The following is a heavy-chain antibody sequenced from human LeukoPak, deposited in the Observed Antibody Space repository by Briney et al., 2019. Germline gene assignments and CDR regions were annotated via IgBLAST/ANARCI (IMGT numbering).Heavy chain of an antibody. CDR3: AKALNVLVPSTSRWFDP. CDR1: GFTFSSCA. D-gene: IGHD2-2*01. J-gene: IGHJ5*02. V-gene: IGHV3-23*01. CDR2: ISDGGAAT. Sequence: GGSLRLSCAASGFTFSSCAMDWVRQAPGKGLEWVSTISDGGAATYYADSVKGRFTISRDNSKNTLSLQMNSLRAEDTAVYYCAKALNVLVPSTSRWFDPWGQGTLVTVSS.